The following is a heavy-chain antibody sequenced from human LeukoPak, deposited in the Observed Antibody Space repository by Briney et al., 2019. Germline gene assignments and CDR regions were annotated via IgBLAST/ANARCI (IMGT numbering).Heavy chain of an antibody. CDR1: GGSISSYY. D-gene: IGHD5-24*01. CDR2: IYHSGST. Sequence: SETLSLTCTVSGGSISSYYWSWIRQPPGKGLEWIGEIYHSGSTNYNPSLKSRVTISVDKSKNQFSLKLSSVTAADTAVYYCARDSLEGAFDIWGQGIMVTVSS. CDR3: ARDSLEGAFDI. J-gene: IGHJ3*02. V-gene: IGHV4-59*12.